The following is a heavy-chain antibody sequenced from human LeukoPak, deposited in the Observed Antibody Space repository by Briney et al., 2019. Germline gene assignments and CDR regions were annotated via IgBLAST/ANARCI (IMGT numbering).Heavy chain of an antibody. CDR2: IEKDGSEI. V-gene: IGHV3-7*01. J-gene: IGHJ4*02. D-gene: IGHD6-19*01. CDR3: AAGAGWLIDW. Sequence: GGSLRLSCAASAFTFSNYWMNWVRQAPGKGMEWVAIIEKDGSEILYVDSVKGRFTISRDNAKNSLYLQMNSLRAEDTAVYYCAAGAGWLIDWWGQGTLVTVSS. CDR1: AFTFSNYW.